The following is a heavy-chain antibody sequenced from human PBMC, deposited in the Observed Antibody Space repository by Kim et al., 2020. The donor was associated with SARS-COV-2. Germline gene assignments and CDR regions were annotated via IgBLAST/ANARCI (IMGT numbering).Heavy chain of an antibody. CDR2: IWYDGSNK. CDR1: GFTFSSYG. J-gene: IGHJ4*02. Sequence: GGSLRLSCAASGFTFSSYGMHWVRQAPGKGLEWVAVIWYDGSNKYYADSVKGRFTISRDNSKNTLYLQMNSLRAEDTAVYYCARDADSSSWTTLNFDYWGQGTLVTVSS. D-gene: IGHD6-13*01. V-gene: IGHV3-33*01. CDR3: ARDADSSSWTTLNFDY.